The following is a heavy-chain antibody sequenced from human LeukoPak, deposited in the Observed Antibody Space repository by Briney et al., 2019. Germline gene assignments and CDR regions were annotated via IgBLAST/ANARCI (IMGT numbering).Heavy chain of an antibody. Sequence: GGSLRLSCAASGFTFSSYGMHWVRQAPGKGLEWVAVISYDGSNKYYADSVKGRFTISRDNSKNTLYLQMNSLRAEDTAVYYCAKDRRGIAAAGYYYYGMDVWGQGTTVTVSS. J-gene: IGHJ6*02. CDR2: ISYDGSNK. CDR1: GFTFSSYG. CDR3: AKDRRGIAAAGYYYYGMDV. V-gene: IGHV3-30*18. D-gene: IGHD6-13*01.